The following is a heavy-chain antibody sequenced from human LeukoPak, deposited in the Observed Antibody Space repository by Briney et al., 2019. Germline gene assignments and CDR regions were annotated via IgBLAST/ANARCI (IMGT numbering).Heavy chain of an antibody. CDR3: ANLYGGKDEK. CDR1: GFAINSRA. D-gene: IGHD4-23*01. J-gene: IGHJ4*02. V-gene: IGHV3-23*01. Sequence: GGSLRLSCTASGFAINSRAMSWVRQAPGKGLEWVSAISGVGDGYYAESVKGRFTIFRDNSRNTVFLQLNRLRAEDTAVYYCANLYGGKDEKWGQGTLVTVSS. CDR2: ISGVGDG.